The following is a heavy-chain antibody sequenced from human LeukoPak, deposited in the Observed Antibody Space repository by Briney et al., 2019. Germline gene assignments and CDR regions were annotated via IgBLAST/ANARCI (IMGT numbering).Heavy chain of an antibody. V-gene: IGHV3-23*01. CDR1: GITFNNYA. D-gene: IGHD6-19*01. Sequence: GGSLRLSCAASGITFNNYAMNWVRQAPGKGLERVSVISGSGGTTYYADSVKGRFTISRDSSRDTLYLQMNSLRAEDTAVYYCAKLPVAGLYFDYWGQGTQVTVSP. CDR2: ISGSGGTT. J-gene: IGHJ4*02. CDR3: AKLPVAGLYFDY.